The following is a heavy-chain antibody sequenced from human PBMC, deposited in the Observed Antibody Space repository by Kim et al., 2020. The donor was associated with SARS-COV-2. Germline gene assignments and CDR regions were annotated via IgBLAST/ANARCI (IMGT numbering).Heavy chain of an antibody. J-gene: IGHJ2*01. V-gene: IGHV4-39*01. CDR3: ARQGGSTMIVVVIQGAFDL. CDR2: IYYSGST. Sequence: SETLSLTCTVSGGSISSSSYYWGWIRQPPGKGLEWIGSIYYSGSTYYNPSLKSRVTISVDTSKNQFSLKLSSVTAADTAVYYCARQGGSTMIVVVIQGAFDLWGRGTLVTVSS. CDR1: GGSISSSSYY. D-gene: IGHD3-22*01.